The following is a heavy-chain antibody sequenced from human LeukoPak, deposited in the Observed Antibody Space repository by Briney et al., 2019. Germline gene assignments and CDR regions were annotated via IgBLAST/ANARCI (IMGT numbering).Heavy chain of an antibody. J-gene: IGHJ6*03. V-gene: IGHV4-61*01. CDR1: GGSVSSGSYY. D-gene: IGHD1-26*01. CDR2: IYYSGST. CDR3: AEVVGGSYSMDV. Sequence: SETLSLTCTVSGGSVSSGSYYWSWIRQPPGKGLEWIGYIYYSGSTKYNPSLKSRVTISIDTSKNQFSLKLSSVTAADTAMYYCAEVVGGSYSMDVWGQGTTVTVSS.